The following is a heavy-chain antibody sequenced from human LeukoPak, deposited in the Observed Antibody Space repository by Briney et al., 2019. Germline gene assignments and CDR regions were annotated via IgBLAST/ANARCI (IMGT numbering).Heavy chain of an antibody. Sequence: GSSVTVSCKASGGTFSSYAISWVRQAPGQGLEWMGGIIPIFGTANYAQKFQGRVTITTDESTSTAYMELSSLRSEDTAVYYCASVTVGGEIDYWGQGTLVTVSS. J-gene: IGHJ4*02. CDR1: GGTFSSYA. D-gene: IGHD1-26*01. V-gene: IGHV1-69*05. CDR2: IIPIFGTA. CDR3: ASVTVGGEIDY.